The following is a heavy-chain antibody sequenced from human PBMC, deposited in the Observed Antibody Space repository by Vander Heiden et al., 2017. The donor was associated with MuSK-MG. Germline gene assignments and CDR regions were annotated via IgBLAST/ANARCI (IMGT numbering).Heavy chain of an antibody. CDR3: AREAGANSGHEGSGRDDI. CDR1: GGTFSSYP. Sequence: QVQLVQSGAEVNKPGSSVKVSCKASGGTFSSYPISWVRQAPGQGLEWMGGIIPIFGTANYAQKFQGRVTITADESTSTAYMELSSLRSEDTAVYYCAREAGANSGHEGSGRDDIWGQGTMVTVSS. D-gene: IGHD5-12*01. V-gene: IGHV1-69*01. J-gene: IGHJ3*02. CDR2: IIPIFGTA.